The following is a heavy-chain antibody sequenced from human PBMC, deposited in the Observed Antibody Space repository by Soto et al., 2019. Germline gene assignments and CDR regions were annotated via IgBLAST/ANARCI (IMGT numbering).Heavy chain of an antibody. D-gene: IGHD2-2*01. Sequence: QVQLQESGPGLVKPSGTLSLTCAVSGGSISSSNWWSWVRQPPGKGLEWIGEIYHSGSTNYNPSLKSRVTISVDKSKNQFSLKLSSVTAADTAVYYCAGGYCSSTSCYGDYYYGMDVWGQGTTVTVSS. V-gene: IGHV4-4*02. CDR3: AGGYCSSTSCYGDYYYGMDV. J-gene: IGHJ6*02. CDR1: GGSISSSNW. CDR2: IYHSGST.